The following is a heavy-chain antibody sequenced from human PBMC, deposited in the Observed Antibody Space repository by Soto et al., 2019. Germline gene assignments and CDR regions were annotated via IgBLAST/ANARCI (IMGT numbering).Heavy chain of an antibody. CDR1: GITLSSYA. Sequence: GGSLRLSCAASGITLSSYAMSWVRQAPGQGLEWVSGISGSGGSTNYADSVKGRFTISRDNSKNTLYLQMNSLRAEDTAVFYCAKDQRSSSSGSFYYYAMDVWGQGTTVTVSS. CDR2: ISGSGGST. D-gene: IGHD6-6*01. V-gene: IGHV3-23*01. J-gene: IGHJ6*02. CDR3: AKDQRSSSSGSFYYYAMDV.